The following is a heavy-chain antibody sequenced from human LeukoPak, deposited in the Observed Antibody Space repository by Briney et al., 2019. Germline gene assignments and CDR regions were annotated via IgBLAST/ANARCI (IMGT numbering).Heavy chain of an antibody. Sequence: PSVNVSCKASGYIFTTYGISWVRQAPGQGLEWMGWISAYNGNTNYAQKFQGRVTMTTDTSASTAYMELRSLRSDDTAVYYCARDLAYDSSGYYYPPTYWGQGTLVTVSS. CDR3: ARDLAYDSSGYYYPPTY. J-gene: IGHJ4*02. V-gene: IGHV1-18*01. D-gene: IGHD3-22*01. CDR2: ISAYNGNT. CDR1: GYIFTTYG.